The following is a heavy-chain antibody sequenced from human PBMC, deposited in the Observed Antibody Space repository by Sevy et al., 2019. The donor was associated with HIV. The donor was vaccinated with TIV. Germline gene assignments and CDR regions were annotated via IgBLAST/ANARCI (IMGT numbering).Heavy chain of an antibody. CDR2: ISRTGSTV. V-gene: IGHV3-11*04. CDR1: GFTFGDYY. CDR3: VRDYGHLRLYDMDV. D-gene: IGHD3-10*01. J-gene: IGHJ6*02. Sequence: GGSLRLSCAASGFTFGDYYMSWVRQAPGQGLEWIAYISRTGSTVYYGDSVKGRFTISRDNAERSLYLQMNSLRVGDTAVYSCVRDYGHLRLYDMDVWGPGTTVTISS.